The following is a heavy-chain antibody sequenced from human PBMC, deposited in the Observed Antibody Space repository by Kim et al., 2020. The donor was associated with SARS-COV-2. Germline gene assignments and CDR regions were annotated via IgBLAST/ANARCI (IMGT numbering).Heavy chain of an antibody. CDR2: ISASGSTI. CDR1: EFTFSLYS. J-gene: IGHJ4*02. D-gene: IGHD2-8*02. CDR3: TRSRLVDY. V-gene: IGHV3-48*02. Sequence: GGSLRLSCAASEFTFSLYSMNWVRLAPGKGLEWVSYISASGSTINYADSVKGRFTISRDDAKNSLSLQMNSLRDDDTAIYYCTRSRLVDYWGQGTLVTVSS.